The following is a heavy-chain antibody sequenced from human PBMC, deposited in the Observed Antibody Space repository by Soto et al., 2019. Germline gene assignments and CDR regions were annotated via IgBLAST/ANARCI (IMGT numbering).Heavy chain of an antibody. CDR3: AKDQGSSWYEIDY. D-gene: IGHD6-13*01. V-gene: IGHV3-23*01. CDR1: GFTFSNYA. Sequence: EVQVLESGGGLVQPGGSLRLSCAASGFTFSNYAVTWVRQAPGKGLEWVSTISGSGGSTYYADSVKGRFTISRDNSKNTLYLQRNSLRAEDTAVYYCAKDQGSSWYEIDYWGQGTLVTVSS. CDR2: ISGSGGST. J-gene: IGHJ4*02.